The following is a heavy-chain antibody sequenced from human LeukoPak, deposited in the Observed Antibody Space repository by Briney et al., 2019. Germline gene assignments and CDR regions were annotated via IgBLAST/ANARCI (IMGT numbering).Heavy chain of an antibody. D-gene: IGHD2-21*02. CDR3: ARGHCGGDCFFPVDY. CDR1: GGTFSSYA. CDR2: IIPIFGTA. Sequence: SVKVSCKASGGTFSSYAISWVRQAPGQGLEWMGGIIPIFGTANYAQKFQGRVTITADESTSTAYMELSSLRSEDTAVYYCARGHCGGDCFFPVDYWGQGTLVTVSS. V-gene: IGHV1-69*13. J-gene: IGHJ4*02.